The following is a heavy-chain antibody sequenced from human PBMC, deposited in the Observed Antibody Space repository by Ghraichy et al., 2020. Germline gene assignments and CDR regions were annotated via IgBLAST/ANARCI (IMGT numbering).Heavy chain of an antibody. J-gene: IGHJ4*02. Sequence: GGSLRLSCAVSGFTFSDHYMDWVRQAPGKGLEWVGRSRNKGHNYITEYAASVEGRFTISRDESKNSLYLQMSSLKTEDTAVYYCARDYSNRYAWDHWGQGTLVTVSA. CDR1: GFTFSDHY. CDR2: SRNKGHNYIT. V-gene: IGHV3-72*01. D-gene: IGHD4-11*01. CDR3: ARDYSNRYAWDH.